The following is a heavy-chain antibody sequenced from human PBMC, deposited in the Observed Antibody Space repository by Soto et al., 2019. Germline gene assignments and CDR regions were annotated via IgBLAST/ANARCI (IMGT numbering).Heavy chain of an antibody. CDR2: ISRSDGNA. J-gene: IGHJ4*02. CDR3: VFVPTMIVVVSRVLLFDY. CDR1: GFTLSSSA. V-gene: IGHV3-23*01. D-gene: IGHD3-22*01. Sequence: GGSLRLSCAASGFTLSSSAMNWVRQAPGKGLEWVSGISRSDGNAYYADSVKGRFTISRDNSKNTLYLQMNSLRAEDTALYYCVFVPTMIVVVSRVLLFDYWGQGTLVTVSS.